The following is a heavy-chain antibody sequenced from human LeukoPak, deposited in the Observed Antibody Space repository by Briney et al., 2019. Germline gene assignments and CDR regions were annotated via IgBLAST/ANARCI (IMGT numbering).Heavy chain of an antibody. CDR3: TRAGQYRHDY. CDR1: GFTFSSYW. Sequence: PGGSLRLSCAASGFTFSSYWMHWVRQAPGKGLVWVSRINPDGTTMNYADSVKGRFTISRDNAKNTVFLQVNSLRAEDTAIYYCTRAGQYRHDYWGQGTLVTVSS. J-gene: IGHJ4*02. D-gene: IGHD1-1*01. V-gene: IGHV3-74*01. CDR2: INPDGTTM.